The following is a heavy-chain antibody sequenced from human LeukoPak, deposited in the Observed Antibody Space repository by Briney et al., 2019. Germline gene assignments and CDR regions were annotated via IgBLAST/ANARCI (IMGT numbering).Heavy chain of an antibody. CDR3: EGSGLLGRGTFPLDP. D-gene: IGHD3-10*01. CDR1: GGSISSLY. J-gene: IGHJ5*02. CDR2: IHNSGST. V-gene: IGHV4-59*11. Sequence: SETLSLTCTVSGGSISSLYWTWIRQPPGKGMEWIGNIHNSGSTNYNPSLKSRVTISVDTSKNQFSLKLSSVTAADTAVYSCEGSGLLGRGTFPLDPWGQGTLVTVSS.